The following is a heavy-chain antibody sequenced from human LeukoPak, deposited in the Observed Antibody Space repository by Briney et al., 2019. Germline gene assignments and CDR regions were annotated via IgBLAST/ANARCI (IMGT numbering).Heavy chain of an antibody. Sequence: SETLSLPCAVYGGSFSGYYWSWIPQPPGKALEWIGEINHSGSTTYNPSLKSRVTISVDTSTSQFSLKLSSVTAADTAVYYCARAGGGYYDFWSGYYTPFFDYWGQGTLVTVSS. CDR3: ARAGGGYYDFWSGYYTPFFDY. D-gene: IGHD3-3*01. V-gene: IGHV4-34*01. CDR2: INHSGST. J-gene: IGHJ4*02. CDR1: GGSFSGYY.